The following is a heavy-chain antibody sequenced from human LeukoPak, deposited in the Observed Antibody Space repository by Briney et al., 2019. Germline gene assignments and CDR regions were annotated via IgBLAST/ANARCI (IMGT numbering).Heavy chain of an antibody. CDR3: ARGSYDFWSGYYEQIDFDY. CDR1: GFTFSSYW. V-gene: IGHV4-34*01. D-gene: IGHD3-3*01. Sequence: PGGSLRLSCAASGFTFSSYWMSWIRQPPGKGLEWIGEINHSGSTNYNPSLKSRVTISVDTSKNQFSLKLSSVTAADTAVYYCARGSYDFWSGYYEQIDFDYWGQGTLVTVSS. CDR2: INHSGST. J-gene: IGHJ4*02.